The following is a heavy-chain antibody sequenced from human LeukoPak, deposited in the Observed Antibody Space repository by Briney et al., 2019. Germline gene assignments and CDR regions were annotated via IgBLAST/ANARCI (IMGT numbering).Heavy chain of an antibody. D-gene: IGHD6-19*01. Sequence: PSETLSLTCTVSGGSISSYYWSWIRQPPGKGLEWIGYIYYSGSTNYNPSLKSRVTISVDTSKNQFSLKLSSVTAADPAVYYCAGAGIYEWLSYYLDYWRQGTLVSVFS. CDR3: AGAGIYEWLSYYLDY. J-gene: IGHJ4*02. V-gene: IGHV4-59*01. CDR1: GGSISSYY. CDR2: IYYSGST.